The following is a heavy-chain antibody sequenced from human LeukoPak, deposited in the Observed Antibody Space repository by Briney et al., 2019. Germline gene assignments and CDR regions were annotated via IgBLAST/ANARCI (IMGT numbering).Heavy chain of an antibody. D-gene: IGHD2-15*01. J-gene: IGHJ4*02. CDR1: GFTVSSNY. V-gene: IGHV3-53*01. CDR3: ARINCSGGTCYDYFDD. CDR2: SAGGSNT. Sequence: PGGSLRLSCAASGFTVSSNYMSWVRQAPGKGLEWVSAVSAGGSNTYYADSVEGRFTISRDNSRDTLYLQMDGLRVEDTAQYFCARINCSGGTCYDYFDDWGQGTLVTVSS.